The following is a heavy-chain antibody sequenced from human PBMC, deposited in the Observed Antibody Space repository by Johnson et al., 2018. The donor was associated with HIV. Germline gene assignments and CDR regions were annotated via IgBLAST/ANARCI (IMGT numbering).Heavy chain of an antibody. CDR3: ARAPPYYGGYSVSDVFDI. V-gene: IGHV3-74*02. Sequence: VQLVESGGGVVQPGRSLRLSCAASGFIFSNYWMHWVRQAPGKGLVWVSRINTDGTNSAFADFLKGRSTISRDNSKNTLYLQMNSLRAEDTAVYYCARAPPYYGGYSVSDVFDIWGQGTMVTVSS. CDR1: GFIFSNYW. J-gene: IGHJ3*02. CDR2: INTDGTNS. D-gene: IGHD3-22*01.